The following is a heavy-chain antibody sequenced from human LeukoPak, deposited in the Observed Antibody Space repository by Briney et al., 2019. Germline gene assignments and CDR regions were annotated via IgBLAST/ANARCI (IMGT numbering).Heavy chain of an antibody. D-gene: IGHD4-17*01. J-gene: IGHJ4*02. Sequence: ASVKVSCKASGGTFSSYAISWVRQAPGQGFEWMGWIIPIFGTANYAQKFQGRVTITTDESTSTAYMELSSLRSEDTAVYYCAREGTTVTTFSFCYDYWGQGTLVTVSS. V-gene: IGHV1-69*05. CDR2: IIPIFGTA. CDR1: GGTFSSYA. CDR3: AREGTTVTTFSFCYDY.